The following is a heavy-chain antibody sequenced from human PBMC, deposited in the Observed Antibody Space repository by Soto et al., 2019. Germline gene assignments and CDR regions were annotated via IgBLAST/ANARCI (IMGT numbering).Heavy chain of an antibody. V-gene: IGHV1-18*01. CDR3: ARERRDAYNLLYGMDV. CDR1: GYTFSSYG. D-gene: IGHD1-1*01. J-gene: IGHJ6*02. CDR2: ISAYNDDT. Sequence: QVQLVQSGAEVKKPGASVKVSCKASGYTFSSYGISWVRQPPGQGLEWMGWISAYNDDTNYAQILQGRVTMTTDTSTSTAYMEPRSLRSDDTAVDYCARERRDAYNLLYGMDVWGQGTTVTVSS.